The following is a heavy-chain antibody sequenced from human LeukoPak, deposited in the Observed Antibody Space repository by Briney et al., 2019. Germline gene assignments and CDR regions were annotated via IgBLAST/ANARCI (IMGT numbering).Heavy chain of an antibody. CDR2: ISGSAAST. CDR1: GITFSTYA. V-gene: IGHV3-23*01. D-gene: IGHD1-26*01. J-gene: IGHJ3*02. CDR3: ARIEWERLGRAFDI. Sequence: GGSLRLSCAASGITFSTYAMNWVRQAPGKGLEWVSVISGSAASTSYAESVKGRFTISRDNSKNTLYLQMNSLRAEDMAVYYCARIEWERLGRAFDIWGQGTMVTVSS.